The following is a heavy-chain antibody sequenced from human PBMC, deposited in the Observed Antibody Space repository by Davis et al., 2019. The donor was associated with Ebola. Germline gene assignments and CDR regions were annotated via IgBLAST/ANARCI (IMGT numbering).Heavy chain of an antibody. Sequence: AASVKVSCKASGYTFTSYAMQWVRQAPGQRLEWMGWINTGNGETKYSQKFHGRVTITRDTSASTASMELTSLRSEDTAVYYCARAREPGFWSGYYGRRVHPIDYWGQGTLVTVSS. CDR2: INTGNGET. V-gene: IGHV1-3*04. CDR1: GYTFTSYA. J-gene: IGHJ4*02. D-gene: IGHD3-3*01. CDR3: ARAREPGFWSGYYGRRVHPIDY.